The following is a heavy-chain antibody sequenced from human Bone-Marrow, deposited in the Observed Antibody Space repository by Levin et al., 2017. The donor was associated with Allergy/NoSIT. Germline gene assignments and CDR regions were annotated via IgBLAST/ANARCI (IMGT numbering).Heavy chain of an antibody. CDR2: IYYSGST. CDR3: ARPSRGRYSGYGGNFDP. CDR1: GGSISSSSYY. J-gene: IGHJ5*02. D-gene: IGHD5-12*01. Sequence: GSLRLSCTVSGGSISSSSYYWGWIRQPPGKGLEWIGSIYYSGSTYYNPSLKSRVTISVDTSKNQFSLKLSSVTAADTAVYYCARPSRGRYSGYGGNFDPWGQGTLVTVSS. V-gene: IGHV4-39*01.